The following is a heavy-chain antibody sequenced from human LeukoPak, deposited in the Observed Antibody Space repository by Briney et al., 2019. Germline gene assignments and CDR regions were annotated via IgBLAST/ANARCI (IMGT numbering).Heavy chain of an antibody. CDR3: AREGSGWHLPDY. J-gene: IGHJ4*02. CDR2: VYYTGST. D-gene: IGHD6-19*01. V-gene: IGHV4-59*01. CDR1: GGSICGYY. Sequence: ASETLSLTCTVSGGSICGYYWSWIRQPPGKGLEWIGYVYYTGSTNYNPSLKSRVTISVDTSKNQFSLKLSSVTAADTAMYYCAREGSGWHLPDYWGQGTLVTVSS.